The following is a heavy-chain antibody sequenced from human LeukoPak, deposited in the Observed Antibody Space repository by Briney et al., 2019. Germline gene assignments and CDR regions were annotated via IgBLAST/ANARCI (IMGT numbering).Heavy chain of an antibody. CDR2: ISAYNGNT. CDR1: GYTFNNYG. CDR3: ARGGPRYYDILTGHLHFDD. D-gene: IGHD3-9*01. Sequence: GASVKVSCKASGYTFNNYGISWVRQAPGQGLAWMGWISAYNGNTIYAQKLQGRVIMTTDTSTSTAFMELRSLRSDDTAVYYCARGGPRYYDILTGHLHFDDWGQGTLVTVSS. V-gene: IGHV1-18*01. J-gene: IGHJ4*02.